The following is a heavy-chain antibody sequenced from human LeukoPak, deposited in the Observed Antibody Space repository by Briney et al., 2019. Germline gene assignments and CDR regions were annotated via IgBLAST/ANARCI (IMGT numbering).Heavy chain of an antibody. CDR2: ISYDGGNK. J-gene: IGHJ3*02. V-gene: IGHV3-30*03. D-gene: IGHD3-16*01. CDR3: ATDMGVFAFDI. CDR1: GFTFSSYG. Sequence: GGSLRLSCAASGFTFSSYGMHWVRQAPGKGLEWAAVISYDGGNKYYADSVKGRFTISRDNSKNTLYLQMNSLRAEDTAVYYCATDMGVFAFDIWGQGTMVTVSS.